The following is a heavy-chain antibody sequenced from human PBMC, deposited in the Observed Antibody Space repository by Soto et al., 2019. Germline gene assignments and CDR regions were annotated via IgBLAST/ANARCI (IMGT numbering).Heavy chain of an antibody. CDR1: GFSLITSGVG. Sequence: QITLKEAGPTLVKPTQTLTLTCSFTGFSLITSGVGGGCIRQPPGKALEWLALIYGDDDRGYSTSLRNRLTLTKETSGNQVVLTITNTEPTDTGTYYCAHTVAQRMLESWSQGTLVTVCS. CDR2: IYGDDDR. CDR3: AHTVAQRMLES. J-gene: IGHJ4*02. D-gene: IGHD2-15*01. V-gene: IGHV2-5*02.